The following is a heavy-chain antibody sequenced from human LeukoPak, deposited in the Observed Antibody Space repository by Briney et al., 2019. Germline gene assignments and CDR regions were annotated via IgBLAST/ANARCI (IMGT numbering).Heavy chain of an antibody. CDR3: VRVRGGSGRSYAADAFDI. J-gene: IGHJ3*02. V-gene: IGHV3-33*08. CDR1: GFTFSSYE. D-gene: IGHD1-26*01. CDR2: IRYDGSNK. Sequence: GGSLRLSCAASGFTFSSYEMNWVRQAPGKGLEWVAFIRYDGSNKYYADSVKGRFTISRDNAKSTLYLQMSSLRAEDTAVYYCVRVRGGSGRSYAADAFDIWGQGTMVTVSS.